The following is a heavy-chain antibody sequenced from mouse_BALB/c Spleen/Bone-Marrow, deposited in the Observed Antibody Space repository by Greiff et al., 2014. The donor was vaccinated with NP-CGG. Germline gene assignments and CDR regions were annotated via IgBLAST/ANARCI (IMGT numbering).Heavy chain of an antibody. CDR3: AREKVYYGISWFAY. V-gene: IGHV1-61*01. J-gene: IGHJ3*01. CDR1: GYSFTTYW. CDR2: IHPSDSET. Sequence: QVQLQQPGTEVVRPGASVKLSCKASGYSFTTYWMNWVKQRPGQGLEWIGMIHPSDSETRLNQKFKDKATLTVDKSSSTAYMQLNSPTSEDSAVCYCAREKVYYGISWFAYWGQGTLVTVSA. D-gene: IGHD2-1*01.